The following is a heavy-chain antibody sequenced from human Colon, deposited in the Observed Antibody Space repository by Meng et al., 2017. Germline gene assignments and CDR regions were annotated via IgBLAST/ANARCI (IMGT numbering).Heavy chain of an antibody. CDR2: IHYSGSR. V-gene: IGHV4-61*01. Sequence: QVQAQESGPGLVKPSEALSLTCNVSGGSVSSASYYWSWIRQPPGKGLEWIGLIHYSGSRNYNPSLKSRVTMSVDTSKNQFSLKLSSVTAADTAVYYCARVRITIFGVVSTFDYWGQGTLVTVSS. CDR3: ARVRITIFGVVSTFDY. CDR1: GGSVSSASYY. J-gene: IGHJ4*02. D-gene: IGHD3-3*01.